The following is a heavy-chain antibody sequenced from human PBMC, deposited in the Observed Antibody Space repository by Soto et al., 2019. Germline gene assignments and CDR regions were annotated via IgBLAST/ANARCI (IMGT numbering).Heavy chain of an antibody. J-gene: IGHJ4*02. CDR3: ARDDYGGNSGVLVGF. CDR1: GYTFTGHF. D-gene: IGHD4-17*01. V-gene: IGHV1-2*02. CDR2: INPNSGGT. Sequence: ASVKVSCKASGYTFTGHFMHWVRQAPGQGFEWMGWINPNSGGTNYVQRFQGRVSMTRDTSISTAYMELSRLTSDDTAVYYCARDDYGGNSGVLVGFWGQGTLVTVS.